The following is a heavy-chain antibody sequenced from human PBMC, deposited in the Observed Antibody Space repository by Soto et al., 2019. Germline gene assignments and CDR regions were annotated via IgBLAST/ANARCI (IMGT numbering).Heavy chain of an antibody. D-gene: IGHD3-16*02. V-gene: IGHV1-69*06. CDR2: ILPLSGTS. CDR1: GGTFSAYA. Sequence: QLQLVQSGAAVKKPGSSVKVSCKASGGTFSAYAISWVRQAPGQGLEWMGGILPLSGTSNYTQRFQGRVTMSADKSTSTAYMELSSLRSDDTAVYYCARTNPTKYYDYVWGDYRREGMDVWGQGPTVTVSS. J-gene: IGHJ6*02. CDR3: ARTNPTKYYDYVWGDYRREGMDV.